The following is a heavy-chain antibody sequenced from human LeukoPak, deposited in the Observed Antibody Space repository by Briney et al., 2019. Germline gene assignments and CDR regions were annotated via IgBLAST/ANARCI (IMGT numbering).Heavy chain of an antibody. Sequence: TGGSLSLSCAASGFTFSSYALSWVRQPPGKGLEWVSDISGSGGSTYYEDSVKGRFTISRDNSKNTLYLQMNSLRAEDTAVYYCARGGVVVTFGDGFDIWGQGTMVTGCS. CDR3: ARGGVVVTFGDGFDI. CDR1: GFTFSSYA. V-gene: IGHV3-23*01. CDR2: ISGSGGST. J-gene: IGHJ3*02. D-gene: IGHD2-21*02.